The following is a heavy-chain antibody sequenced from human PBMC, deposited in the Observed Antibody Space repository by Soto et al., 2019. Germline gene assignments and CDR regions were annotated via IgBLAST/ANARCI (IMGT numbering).Heavy chain of an antibody. D-gene: IGHD6-19*01. CDR3: ARDLTVADAFDI. Sequence: EVQLVESGGGLVQPGGSLRLSCAASGFTFSSYSMNWVRQAPGKGLEWVSYISSSSSTIYYADSVKGRFTISRDNAKNSLYLHMNSLRAEDTAVYYCARDLTVADAFDIWGQGTMVTVSS. CDR1: GFTFSSYS. J-gene: IGHJ3*02. CDR2: ISSSSSTI. V-gene: IGHV3-48*01.